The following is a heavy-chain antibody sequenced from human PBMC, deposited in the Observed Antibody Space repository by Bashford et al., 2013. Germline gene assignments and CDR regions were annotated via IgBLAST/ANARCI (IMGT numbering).Heavy chain of an antibody. V-gene: IGHV4-34*01. Sequence: SETLSLTCAVYGGSFSGYYWSWIRQPPGKGLEWIGEINHSGSTNYNPSLKSRVTISVDTSKKQFSLKLRSVTAADTAVYYCARVGCTGGVCHFDYWGQGTLVTVSS. J-gene: IGHJ4*02. CDR2: INHSGST. D-gene: IGHD2-8*02. CDR3: ARVGCTGGVCHFDY. CDR1: GGSFSGYY.